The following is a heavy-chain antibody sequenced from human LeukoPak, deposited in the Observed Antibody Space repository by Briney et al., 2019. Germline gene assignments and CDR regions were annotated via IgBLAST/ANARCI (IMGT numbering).Heavy chain of an antibody. V-gene: IGHV4-4*07. CDR2: IYTSGST. CDR1: GGSISSYY. D-gene: IGHD2-2*01. Sequence: SETLSLTCTVSGGSISSYYWSWIRQPAGKGLEWIGRIYTSGSTNYNPSLKSRVTMSVDTSKNQFSLKLSSVTAADTAVYYCARDLVEYCSSTSCYEGEGEGIYYYYMDVWGKGTTVTISS. CDR3: ARDLVEYCSSTSCYEGEGEGIYYYYMDV. J-gene: IGHJ6*03.